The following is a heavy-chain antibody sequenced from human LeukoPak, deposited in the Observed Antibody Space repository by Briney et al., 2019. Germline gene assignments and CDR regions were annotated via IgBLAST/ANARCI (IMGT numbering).Heavy chain of an antibody. CDR3: AELGITMIGGV. Sequence: GGSLRLSCAASGFTVSNNYMRWVRQAPGKGLEWVSLIYSGGSTYYADSVKGRFIISRDNAKNSLYLQMNSLRAEDTAVYYCAELGITMIGGVWGKGTTVTISS. CDR1: GFTVSNNY. CDR2: IYSGGST. D-gene: IGHD3-10*02. J-gene: IGHJ6*04. V-gene: IGHV3-66*01.